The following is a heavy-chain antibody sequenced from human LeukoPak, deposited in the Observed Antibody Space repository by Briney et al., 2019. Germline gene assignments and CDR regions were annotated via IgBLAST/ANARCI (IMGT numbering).Heavy chain of an antibody. J-gene: IGHJ4*02. CDR3: ASDATYYYGSGSYRGAFDY. CDR2: INHSGST. Sequence: PSETLSLTCAVYGGSFSGYYWSWIRQPPGKGLEWIGEINHSGSTNYNPSLKSRVTISVDTSKNQFSLKLSSVTAADTAVYYCASDATYYYGSGSYRGAFDYRGQGTLVTVSS. D-gene: IGHD3-10*01. CDR1: GGSFSGYY. V-gene: IGHV4-34*01.